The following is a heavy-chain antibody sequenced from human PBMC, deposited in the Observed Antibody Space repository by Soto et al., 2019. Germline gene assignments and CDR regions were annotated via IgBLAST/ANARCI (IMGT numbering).Heavy chain of an antibody. J-gene: IGHJ4*02. CDR2: ISAHNGNT. Sequence: QVHLVQSGAEVKKPGASVKVSCKASGYTFTSYGITWVRQAPGQGLERMGWISAHNGNTDYAQKLQGRVIVTIDTSTSTAYMELRSLIIDDTAVYYCARGRYGDYWGQGALVTVSS. CDR1: GYTFTSYG. V-gene: IGHV1-18*01. D-gene: IGHD1-1*01. CDR3: ARGRYGDY.